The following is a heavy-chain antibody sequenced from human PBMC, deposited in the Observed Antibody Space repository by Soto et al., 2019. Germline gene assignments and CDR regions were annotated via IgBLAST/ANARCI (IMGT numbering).Heavy chain of an antibody. J-gene: IGHJ4*02. CDR1: GGPVNSDNFY. Sequence: SETLSLTCTVSGGPVNSDNFYWSWIRQPPGRGLEWIGYIYYTGSTNYNPSLKSRVTISIDTSRNQFSLKLSSVTAADTAVYYCAREFSNSPEAFDSWGQGSLVTVSS. V-gene: IGHV4-61*01. CDR3: AREFSNSPEAFDS. D-gene: IGHD6-6*01. CDR2: IYYTGST.